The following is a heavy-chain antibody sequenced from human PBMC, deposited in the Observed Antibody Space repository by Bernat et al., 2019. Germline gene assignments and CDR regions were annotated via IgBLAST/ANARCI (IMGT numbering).Heavy chain of an antibody. V-gene: IGHV3-13*04. CDR3: ARVRYYDFWSGYNYWYFDL. D-gene: IGHD3-3*01. CDR2: IGTAGDT. J-gene: IGHJ2*01. Sequence: EVQLVESGGGLVQPGGSLRLSCAASGFTFSSYDMHWVRQATGKGLEWVSAIGTAGDTYYRGSVKGRFTISRENAKNSLYLQMNSLRAGDTAVYYCARVRYYDFWSGYNYWYFDLWGRGTLVTVSS. CDR1: GFTFSSYD.